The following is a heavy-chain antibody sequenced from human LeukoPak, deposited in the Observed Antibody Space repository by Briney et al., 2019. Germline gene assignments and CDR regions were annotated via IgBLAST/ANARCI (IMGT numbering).Heavy chain of an antibody. CDR1: GFTFSSYG. J-gene: IGHJ4*02. Sequence: GGSLRLSCAASGFTFSSYGMHWVRQAPGKGLEWVAFIRYDGSNKYYADSVKGRFTISRDNSKNTLYLQMNSLRAEDTAVYYCARDKMEWLLPKYYFDYWGQGTLVTVSS. CDR3: ARDKMEWLLPKYYFDY. CDR2: IRYDGSNK. D-gene: IGHD3-3*01. V-gene: IGHV3-30*02.